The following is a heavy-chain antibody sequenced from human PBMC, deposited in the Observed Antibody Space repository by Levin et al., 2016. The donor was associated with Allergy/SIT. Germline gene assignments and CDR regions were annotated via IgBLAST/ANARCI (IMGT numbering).Heavy chain of an antibody. J-gene: IGHJ4*02. CDR3: ATTFVSGDYFDS. Sequence: SETLSLTCTVTGDSIYSGDNYWSWIRQSPGKGLEWIGYIYYTGSTHYNPSLKSRVVFSVDTSKNQFSLKLSFVTAADTAMYYCATTFVSGDYFDSWGQGTLVTVSS. D-gene: IGHD3-10*02. CDR1: GDSIYSGDNY. V-gene: IGHV4-30-4*01. CDR2: IYYTGST.